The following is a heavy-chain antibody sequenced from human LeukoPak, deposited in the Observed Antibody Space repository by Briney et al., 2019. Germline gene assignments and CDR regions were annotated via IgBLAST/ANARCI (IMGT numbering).Heavy chain of an antibody. V-gene: IGHV3-48*01. CDR2: ISTSSSIK. CDR1: GFSFSTYS. CDR3: AKKHSTGLDP. Sequence: GGSLRLSCAASGFSFSTYSMNWVRQAPGKGLEWVSYISTSSSIKYYADSVKGRFTISRDNAKNSLYLQMNSLRAEDTAVYYCAKKHSTGLDPWGQGTLVTVSS. D-gene: IGHD2/OR15-2a*01. J-gene: IGHJ5*02.